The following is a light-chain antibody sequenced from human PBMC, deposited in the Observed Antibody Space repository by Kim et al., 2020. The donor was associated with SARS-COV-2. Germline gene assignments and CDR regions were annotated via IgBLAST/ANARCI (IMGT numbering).Light chain of an antibody. V-gene: IGKV1-5*03. J-gene: IGKJ5*01. CDR3: QHNYTSPLT. Sequence: DIQMTQSPSTLSASVGDRVTITCRASRIIDICLALFQQKPGKAPKILISIASTLQSGVSSRFSGSGSGTEFTLTITSLQPEDFATYYCQHNYTSPLTFGQGTRVDIK. CDR1: RIIDIC. CDR2: IAS.